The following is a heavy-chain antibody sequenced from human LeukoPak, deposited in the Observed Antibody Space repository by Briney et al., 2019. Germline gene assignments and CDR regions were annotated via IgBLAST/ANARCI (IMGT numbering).Heavy chain of an antibody. J-gene: IGHJ5*02. CDR1: GGSISSGGYY. CDR3: ARTNCRGGSCYSPGGWFDP. V-gene: IGHV4-31*03. CDR2: IYYSGST. D-gene: IGHD2-15*01. Sequence: SQTLSLTCTVSGGSISSGGYYWSWIRQHPGKGLEWIGYIYYSGSTYYNPSLKSRVTISVDTSKNQFSLKLSSVTAADTAVYYCARTNCRGGSCYSPGGWFDPWGQGTLVTVSS.